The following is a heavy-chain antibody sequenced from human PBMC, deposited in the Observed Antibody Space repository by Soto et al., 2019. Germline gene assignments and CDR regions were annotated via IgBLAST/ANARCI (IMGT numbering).Heavy chain of an antibody. J-gene: IGHJ4*02. V-gene: IGHV1-18*01. CDR2: ISAYNGNT. Sequence: ASVKVSCKASGYTFTSYGISWVRQAPGQGLEWMGWISAYNGNTNYAQKLQGRVTMTTDTSTSTAYMELRSLRSDDTAVYYCARDALTTNWNYVPIDYWGQGTLVTVSS. D-gene: IGHD1-7*01. CDR3: ARDALTTNWNYVPIDY. CDR1: GYTFTSYG.